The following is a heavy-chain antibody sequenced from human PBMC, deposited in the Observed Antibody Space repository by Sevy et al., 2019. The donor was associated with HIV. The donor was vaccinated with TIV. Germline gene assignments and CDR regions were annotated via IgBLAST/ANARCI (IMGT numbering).Heavy chain of an antibody. J-gene: IGHJ5*02. CDR3: ARHDLSGYCSSTSCYLAFDP. D-gene: IGHD2-2*01. CDR2: IDPSDSYT. V-gene: IGHV5-10-1*01. CDR1: GYSFTSYW. Sequence: GESLKISCKGSGYSFTSYWISWVHQMPGKGLEWMGRIDPSDSYTNYSPSFQGHVTISADKSISTAYLQWSSLKASDTAMYYCARHDLSGYCSSTSCYLAFDPWGQGTLVTVSS.